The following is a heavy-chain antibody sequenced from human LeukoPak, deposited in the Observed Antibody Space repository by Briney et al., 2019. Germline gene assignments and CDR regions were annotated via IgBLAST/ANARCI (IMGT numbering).Heavy chain of an antibody. Sequence: GGSLRLSCAASGFTFSSYGMHWVRQAPGKGLEWVAVISYDGSNKYYAASVKGRFTISRDNSKNTLYLQMNSLRAEDTAVYYCCSSTIGYWGQGTLVTVSS. CDR1: GFTFSSYG. D-gene: IGHD2-2*01. V-gene: IGHV3-30*03. J-gene: IGHJ4*02. CDR2: ISYDGSNK. CDR3: CSSTIGY.